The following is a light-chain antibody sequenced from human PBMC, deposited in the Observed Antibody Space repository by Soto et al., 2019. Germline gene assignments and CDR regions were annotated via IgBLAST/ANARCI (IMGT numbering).Light chain of an antibody. CDR1: QSVGSS. Sequence: EIVLTQSPATLSLSPGERATLSCRASQSVGSSLAWYQQKPCQAPRLLIYDASTRATGIPARFSGSGSGTDFTLTISSLEPEDFAVYYCQQRTNWPLTFGGGTKVEIK. CDR2: DAS. CDR3: QQRTNWPLT. J-gene: IGKJ4*01. V-gene: IGKV3-11*01.